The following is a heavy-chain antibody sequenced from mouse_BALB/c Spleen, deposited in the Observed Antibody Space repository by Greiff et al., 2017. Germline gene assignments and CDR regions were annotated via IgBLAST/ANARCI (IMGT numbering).Heavy chain of an antibody. Sequence: EVQLQQSGPELVKPGASMKISCKASGYSFTGYTMNWVKQSHGKNLEWIGLINPYNGGTSYNQKFKGKATLTVDKSSSTAYMELLSLTSEDSAVYYCASPIYDGYYGYAMDYWGQGTSVTVSS. V-gene: IGHV1-18*01. J-gene: IGHJ4*01. CDR3: ASPIYDGYYGYAMDY. CDR2: INPYNGGT. D-gene: IGHD2-3*01. CDR1: GYSFTGYT.